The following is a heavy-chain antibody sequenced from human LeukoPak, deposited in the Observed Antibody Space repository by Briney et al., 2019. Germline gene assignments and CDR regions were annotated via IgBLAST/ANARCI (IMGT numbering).Heavy chain of an antibody. CDR2: IYYSGST. D-gene: IGHD6-13*01. CDR1: GGSISSSSYY. CDR3: ARPEEGVAAAAPFDY. Sequence: SETLSLTCTVSGGSISSSSYYWGWLRQPPGKGVEWIGSIYYSGSTYYNPSLKSRVTISVDTSKNQFSLKLSSVTAADTAVYYCARPEEGVAAAAPFDYWGQGTLVTVSS. V-gene: IGHV4-39*01. J-gene: IGHJ4*02.